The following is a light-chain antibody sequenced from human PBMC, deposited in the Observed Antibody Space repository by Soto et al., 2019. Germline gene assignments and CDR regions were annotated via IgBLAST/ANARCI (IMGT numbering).Light chain of an antibody. CDR1: SSDVGGYNY. J-gene: IGLJ1*01. CDR2: EVS. CDR3: CSYAGSYSYV. V-gene: IGLV2-8*01. Sequence: QSVLTQPPSASGSPGQSVTISCAGTSSDVGGYNYVSWYQQYPGKVPKLMIYEVSERPSGVPDRFSGSKSGNTAFLTVSGLQSEDEAHYFCCSYAGSYSYVFGTGTKVNV.